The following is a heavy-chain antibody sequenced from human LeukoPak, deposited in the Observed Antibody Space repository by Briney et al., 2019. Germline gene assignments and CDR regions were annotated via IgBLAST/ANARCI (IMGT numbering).Heavy chain of an antibody. J-gene: IGHJ1*01. Sequence: SETLSLTYTVSGGSISSSNYYWGWIRQPPGKGLEWIGTIYYSGSTYYNPSLRSRVTISVDTSKNQFSLKLSSVTAADTAVYYCASTYSSSWEPYFQHWGQGTLVTVSS. CDR3: ASTYSSSWEPYFQH. D-gene: IGHD6-13*01. V-gene: IGHV4-39*07. CDR2: IYYSGST. CDR1: GGSISSSNYY.